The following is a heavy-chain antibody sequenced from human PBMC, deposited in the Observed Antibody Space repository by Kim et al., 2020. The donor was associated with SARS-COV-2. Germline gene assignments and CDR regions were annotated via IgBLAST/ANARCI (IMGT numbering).Heavy chain of an antibody. Sequence: SVKRRFTISRDNAKNTLYLQMNSLRAEDTAVYYCQTAHYYDSSGYDAFDIWGQGTMVTVSS. D-gene: IGHD3-22*01. V-gene: IGHV3-74*01. J-gene: IGHJ3*02. CDR3: QTAHYYDSSGYDAFDI.